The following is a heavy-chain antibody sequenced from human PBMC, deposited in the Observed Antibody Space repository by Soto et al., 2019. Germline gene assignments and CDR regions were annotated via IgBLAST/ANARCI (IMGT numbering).Heavy chain of an antibody. D-gene: IGHD2-8*01. Sequence: EVQLLESGGGFIQPGESLRLSCAASGFTLKDSAMHWVRQAPGKGLEWVSGISDVGGYTTYSDGVKGRFTVSRDTSKNTLSLLMNGLRAVDTAIYYSAKERRGVVSRDFASWGQGTLVTVSS. V-gene: IGHV3-23*01. J-gene: IGHJ4*02. CDR2: ISDVGGYT. CDR1: GFTLKDSA. CDR3: AKERRGVVSRDFAS.